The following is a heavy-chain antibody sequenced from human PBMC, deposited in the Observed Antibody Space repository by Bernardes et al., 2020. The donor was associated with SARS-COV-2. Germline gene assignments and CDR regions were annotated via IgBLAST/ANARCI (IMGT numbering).Heavy chain of an antibody. D-gene: IGHD5-12*01. V-gene: IGHV3-74*01. Sequence: GGSLRLSCVASGFTLSNYWMHWGRQVPGKGLVWVSRITPDGSNKDYAASVKGRFTISRDNAKNTVYLQMNSLRVEDTAVYYCATGGFGGSAPGMDAWGQGTTVTVSS. CDR1: GFTLSNYW. J-gene: IGHJ6*02. CDR2: ITPDGSNK. CDR3: ATGGFGGSAPGMDA.